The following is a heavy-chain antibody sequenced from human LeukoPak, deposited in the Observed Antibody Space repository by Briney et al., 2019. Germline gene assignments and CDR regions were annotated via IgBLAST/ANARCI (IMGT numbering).Heavy chain of an antibody. CDR1: GGSISSSSYY. J-gene: IGHJ5*02. V-gene: IGHV4-39*01. CDR3: ARRLRGVYYEFAAWANGFDP. D-gene: IGHD3-22*01. Sequence: SETLSLTCTVSGGSISSSSYYWGWIRQPPGKGLEWIGSIYYSGSTYHNPSLKSRVTISVDMSKNQFSLKLSSVTAADTAVYYCARRLRGVYYEFAAWANGFDPWGQGTLVTVSS. CDR2: IYYSGST.